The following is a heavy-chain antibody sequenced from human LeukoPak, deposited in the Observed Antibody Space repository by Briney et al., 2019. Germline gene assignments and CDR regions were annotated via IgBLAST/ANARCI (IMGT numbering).Heavy chain of an antibody. J-gene: IGHJ2*01. CDR3: ARDSPYCSSTSCYGSRPSFDL. D-gene: IGHD2-2*01. CDR1: GGSISSGGYY. V-gene: IGHV4-30-2*01. Sequence: SETLSLTCTVSGGSISSGGYYWSWIRQPPGKGLEWIGYIYHSGSTYYNPSLKSRVTISVDRSKNQFSLKLSSVTAADTAVYYCARDSPYCSSTSCYGSRPSFDLWGRGTLVTVSS. CDR2: IYHSGST.